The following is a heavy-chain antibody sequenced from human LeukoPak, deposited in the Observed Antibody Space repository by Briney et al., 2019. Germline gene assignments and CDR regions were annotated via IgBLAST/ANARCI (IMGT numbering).Heavy chain of an antibody. Sequence: ASVKVSCKASGYTFTSYGISSVRQAPGQGLEWMGWISSYNGNTNYAQKLQGRVTMTTDTSKSTAYMELRSLRSDDPAVYYCARDSVAHAVDFDLWGRGTLVTVSS. D-gene: IGHD4-23*01. CDR2: ISSYNGNT. V-gene: IGHV1-18*01. J-gene: IGHJ2*01. CDR1: GYTFTSYG. CDR3: ARDSVAHAVDFDL.